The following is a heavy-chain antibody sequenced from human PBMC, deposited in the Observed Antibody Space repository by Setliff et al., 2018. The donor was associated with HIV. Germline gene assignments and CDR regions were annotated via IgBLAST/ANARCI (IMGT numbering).Heavy chain of an antibody. J-gene: IGHJ4*02. CDR3: LRLYRGSSTKEKSDS. Sequence: PSETLSLTCNVSGGSISNNNYYWGWVRQPPGKGPEWIASIYYTGTTSYNPALKSRVALSVGAAKNQFSLKMTSVTAADTAVYFCLRLYRGSSTKEKSDSWGQGVLVTVSS. CDR2: IYYTGTT. CDR1: GGSISNNNYY. V-gene: IGHV4-39*07. D-gene: IGHD2-2*01.